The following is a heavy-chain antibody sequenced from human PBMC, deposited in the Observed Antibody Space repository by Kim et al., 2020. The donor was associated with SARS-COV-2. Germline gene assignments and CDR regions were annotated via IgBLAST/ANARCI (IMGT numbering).Heavy chain of an antibody. CDR3: ARDDGQQLGGDY. D-gene: IGHD6-13*01. J-gene: IGHJ4*02. CDR2: ISSSSSYI. Sequence: GGSLRLSCAASGFTFSSYSMNWVRQAPGKGLEWVSSISSSSSYIYYADSVKGRFTISRDNAKNSLYLQMNSLRAEDTAVYYCARDDGQQLGGDYWGQGTLVTVSS. V-gene: IGHV3-21*01. CDR1: GFTFSSYS.